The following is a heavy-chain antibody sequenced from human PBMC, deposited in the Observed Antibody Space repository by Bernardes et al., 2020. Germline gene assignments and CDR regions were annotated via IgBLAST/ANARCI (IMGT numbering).Heavy chain of an antibody. D-gene: IGHD3-3*01. CDR2: ISGSGGRT. CDR3: AKDGRRRGNELRCGYYTKYDF. CDR1: GFTLSSYA. V-gene: IGHV3-23*01. Sequence: GGSLRLSCAASGFTLSSYAMSWVRQAPGKGLEWVSRISGSGGRTYYADSVKGRFTISRDTSKNTLYLQMNSLRAEDTAVYWGAKDGRRRGNELRCGYYTKYDFWGQGTRVTVSS. J-gene: IGHJ4*02.